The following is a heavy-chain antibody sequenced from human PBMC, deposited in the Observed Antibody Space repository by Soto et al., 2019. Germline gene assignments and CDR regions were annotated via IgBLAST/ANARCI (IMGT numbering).Heavy chain of an antibody. J-gene: IGHJ6*02. CDR1: SGTISSRSHY. CDR3: ARQGRNTRIVLIKHYATDF. V-gene: IGHV4-39*01. D-gene: IGHD1-1*01. CDR2: IDDSGST. Sequence: SETLSLTCTVSSGTISSRSHYWAWIRQPPGKGLEWIGVIDDSGSTHYSESLKSRVTISVDTSKNQFSLKVSSVTATDTAVYYCARQGRNTRIVLIKHYATDFWGQGTAVTVFS.